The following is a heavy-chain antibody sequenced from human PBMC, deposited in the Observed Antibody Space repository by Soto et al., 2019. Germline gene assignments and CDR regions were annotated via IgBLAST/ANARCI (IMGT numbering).Heavy chain of an antibody. J-gene: IGHJ6*02. V-gene: IGHV4-34*01. CDR2: INDSGHT. D-gene: IGHD2-2*01. Sequence: SETLSLTCDVYGGSFSGNYWSWIRQPPGEGLEWIGEINDSGHTKFNPSLKSRVTISVDTSKNQFSLKLSSVTAADTAVYYCARGLSSTLRDYYGMDVWGQGTTVTVSS. CDR3: ARGLSSTLRDYYGMDV. CDR1: GGSFSGNY.